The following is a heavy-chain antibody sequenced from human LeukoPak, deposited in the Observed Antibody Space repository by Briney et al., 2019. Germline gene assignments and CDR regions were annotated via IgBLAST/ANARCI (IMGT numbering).Heavy chain of an antibody. CDR3: ARDFSGASRIDY. CDR2: IALDADRE. J-gene: IGHJ4*02. D-gene: IGHD4/OR15-4a*01. CDR1: GFTFSSYA. Sequence: GGSLRLSCAASGFTFSSYAMHWVRQAPGKGLEWVAVIALDADREYHADSVKGRFTISRDNSKNTLYLQMNSLRAEDTAVYYCARDFSGASRIDYWGQGTLVTVFS. V-gene: IGHV3-30-3*01.